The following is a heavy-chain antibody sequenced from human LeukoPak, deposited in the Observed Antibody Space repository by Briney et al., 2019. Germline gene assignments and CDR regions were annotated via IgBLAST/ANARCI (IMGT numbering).Heavy chain of an antibody. CDR2: ITGGHYAT. V-gene: IGHV3-23*01. J-gene: IGHJ5*02. Sequence: PGVSLRLSYAASGFSFSSFAMIWVRQAPGKGLVWVTSITGGHYATYNTDSAKGRFTISRDNAKNTLYLKMNSLRADDTAIYYCTKDPNGDYIGAFDTWGQGTLVTVSS. CDR1: GFSFSSFA. CDR3: TKDPNGDYIGAFDT. D-gene: IGHD4-17*01.